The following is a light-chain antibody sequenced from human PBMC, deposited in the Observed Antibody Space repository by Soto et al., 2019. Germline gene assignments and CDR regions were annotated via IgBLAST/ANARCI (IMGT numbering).Light chain of an antibody. CDR1: QSVSNN. CDR2: GAS. Sequence: ELVMTQSPATLSVSPGERATLSCRASQSVSNNLAWYQQKPGQAPRLLIYGASTRATGIPARFSGSGSGTEFTLTISSLQSEDFAVYYCQQYNNWPPGTFGQGTKVDIK. CDR3: QQYNNWPPGT. V-gene: IGKV3-15*01. J-gene: IGKJ2*01.